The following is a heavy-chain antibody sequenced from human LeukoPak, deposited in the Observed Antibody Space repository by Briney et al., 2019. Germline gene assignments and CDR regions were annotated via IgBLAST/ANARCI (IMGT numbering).Heavy chain of an antibody. V-gene: IGHV3-23*01. CDR3: AKDYDFMDY. Sequence: GRTLRPSCAASGFTSSSDAISWVRQAPGKGLEWVSAISGSGGSTYYAASVKGRFTISRANSKHTLYLQMTSLRAEDTAVYYCAKDYDFMDYWGQGTLVTVSS. CDR2: ISGSGGST. J-gene: IGHJ4*02. D-gene: IGHD3-3*01. CDR1: GFTSSSDA.